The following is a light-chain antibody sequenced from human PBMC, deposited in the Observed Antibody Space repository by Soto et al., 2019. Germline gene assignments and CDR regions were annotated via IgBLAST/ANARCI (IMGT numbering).Light chain of an antibody. CDR1: QTISTL. J-gene: IGKJ2*01. CDR3: QQYSHLVT. Sequence: IQMTQSPSTLSAPVGDRVTITCQASQTISTLLAWFQHKPGKAPNLLICDASNLESGVPSRFSGSGSGTEFTLTISSLQSDDSATYFCQQYSHLVTFGQGTKLEIK. CDR2: DAS. V-gene: IGKV1-5*01.